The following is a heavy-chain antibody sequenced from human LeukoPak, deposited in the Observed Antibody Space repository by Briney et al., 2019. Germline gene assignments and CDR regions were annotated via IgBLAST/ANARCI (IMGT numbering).Heavy chain of an antibody. CDR1: GGTFSSYA. D-gene: IGHD5-12*01. Sequence: SVKVSCKASGGTFSSYAISWVRQAPGQGLEWMGGIIPIFGTANYAQKFQGRVTITADESTSTAYMELSSLRSEDTAVYYCARGGTPPTPYYYGMDVWGQGTTVTVS. J-gene: IGHJ6*02. CDR2: IIPIFGTA. V-gene: IGHV1-69*01. CDR3: ARGGTPPTPYYYGMDV.